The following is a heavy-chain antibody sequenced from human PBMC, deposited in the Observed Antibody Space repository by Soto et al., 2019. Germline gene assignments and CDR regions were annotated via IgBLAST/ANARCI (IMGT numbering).Heavy chain of an antibody. V-gene: IGHV3-33*01. CDR2: IWYDGSNK. CDR3: ARDLDYYDSSGYSVFDY. Sequence: GGSLRLSCAASGFTFSSYGMHWVRQAPGKGLEWVAVIWYDGSNKYYTDSVKGRFTISRDNSKNTLYLQMNSLRAEDTAVYYCARDLDYYDSSGYSVFDYWGQGTLVTVS. J-gene: IGHJ4*02. D-gene: IGHD3-22*01. CDR1: GFTFSSYG.